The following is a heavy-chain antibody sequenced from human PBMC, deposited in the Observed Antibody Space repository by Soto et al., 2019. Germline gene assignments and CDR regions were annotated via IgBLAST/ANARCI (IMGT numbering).Heavy chain of an antibody. J-gene: IGHJ1*01. CDR2: INPSSGIT. Sequence: ASVKVSCKVSGATFTTYYIHWVRHTPGQGLEWMGIINPSSGITSYAQKFQGRVTVTRDTSTSTVYMELSSLRSEDTAVYYWATSHHSGYNGDWGQCTVVTVS. V-gene: IGHV1-46*01. D-gene: IGHD5-12*01. CDR1: GATFTTYY. CDR3: ATSHHSGYNGD.